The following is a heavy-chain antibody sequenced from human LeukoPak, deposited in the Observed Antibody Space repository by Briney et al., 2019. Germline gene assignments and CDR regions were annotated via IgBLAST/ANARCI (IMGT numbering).Heavy chain of an antibody. CDR2: INLNGGST. J-gene: IGHJ5*02. V-gene: IGHV3-20*01. Sequence: GGSLRLSCAASGFTFDDYGMSWVRQAPGKGLEWVSGINLNGGSTGYADSVKGRFTISRDNAKNSLYLQMNSLRAEDTALYHCARVSTYYDFWSGYGRLNWFDPWGQGTLVTVSS. D-gene: IGHD3-3*01. CDR1: GFTFDDYG. CDR3: ARVSTYYDFWSGYGRLNWFDP.